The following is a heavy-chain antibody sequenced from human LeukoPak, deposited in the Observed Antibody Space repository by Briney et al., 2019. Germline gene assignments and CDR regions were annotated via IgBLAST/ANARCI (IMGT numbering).Heavy chain of an antibody. D-gene: IGHD3-22*01. CDR3: ARSLPDSSGYYYDY. J-gene: IGHJ4*02. Sequence: PGRSLRLSCAASGFTLSSSGMHWVRQAPDKGLEWVAVIWYDGSTKYYADSVKGRFTISRDTSKNTLYLQMNSLRAEDTAVYYCARSLPDSSGYYYDYWGRGTLVTVSS. CDR2: IWYDGSTK. CDR1: GFTLSSSG. V-gene: IGHV3-33*01.